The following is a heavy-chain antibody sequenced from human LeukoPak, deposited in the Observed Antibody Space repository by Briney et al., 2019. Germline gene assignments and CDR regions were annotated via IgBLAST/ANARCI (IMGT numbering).Heavy chain of an antibody. CDR1: GGTFSSYA. CDR3: ARDDLGYGGGGGLYY. CDR2: IIPIFGTA. J-gene: IGHJ4*02. V-gene: IGHV1-69*13. D-gene: IGHD4-23*01. Sequence: GASVKVSCKASGGTFSSYAISWVRQAPGQGLEWMGGIIPIFGTANYAQKFQGRVTITADESTSTAYMELSSLRSEDTAVYYCARDDLGYGGGGGLYYWGQGTLVTVSS.